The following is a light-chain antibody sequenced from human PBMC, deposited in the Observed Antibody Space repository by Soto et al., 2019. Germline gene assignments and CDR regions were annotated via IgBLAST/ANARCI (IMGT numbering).Light chain of an antibody. V-gene: IGKV3-20*01. Sequence: EIVMTQSPCTLSLSPGERATISCRASQVIGSRYLAWYHQKSGQAPRLLIYGASSRATGIPDRFIGSVSGTDLTLTIRSLEPEDVGVYYCQQFVRSNPHTCGQGTNQEIK. CDR2: GAS. CDR1: QVIGSRY. CDR3: QQFVRSNPHT. J-gene: IGKJ2*01.